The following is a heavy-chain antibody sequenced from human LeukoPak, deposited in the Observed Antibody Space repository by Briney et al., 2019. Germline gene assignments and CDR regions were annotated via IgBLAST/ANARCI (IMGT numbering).Heavy chain of an antibody. CDR3: ARVRLSSEMGYYYYYMDV. V-gene: IGHV1-18*01. CDR2: MSAYNGNT. J-gene: IGHJ6*03. D-gene: IGHD5-24*01. Sequence: ASVKVSFKSSGYTFTSCVISWVRQAPGQGLEWMGCMSAYNGNTNYAQKLQGRVTMTTDTSTSKAYMELRSLRSDDTAVYYCARVRLSSEMGYYYYYMDVWGKGTTVTVSS. CDR1: GYTFTSCV.